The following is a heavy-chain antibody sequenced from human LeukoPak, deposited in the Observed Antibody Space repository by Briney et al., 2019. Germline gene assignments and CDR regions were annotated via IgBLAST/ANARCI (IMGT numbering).Heavy chain of an antibody. J-gene: IGHJ4*02. D-gene: IGHD5-18*01. V-gene: IGHV3-23*01. CDR2: ISGSGGST. CDR1: GFTFSSYS. Sequence: GSLRLSCAASGFTFSSYSMNWVRQAPGKGLEWVSAISGSGGSTYYADSVKGRFTISRDNSKNTLYLQMNSLRAEDTAVYYCAKDDMGTAYYFDYWGQGTLVTVSS. CDR3: AKDDMGTAYYFDY.